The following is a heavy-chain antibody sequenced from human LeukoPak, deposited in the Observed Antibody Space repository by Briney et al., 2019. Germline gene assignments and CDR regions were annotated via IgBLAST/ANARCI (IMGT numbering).Heavy chain of an antibody. CDR2: IYYSGNT. CDR1: GGSISNYY. CDR3: ARHPPYSSFDY. J-gene: IGHJ4*02. Sequence: SETLSLTCTVSGGSISNYYWSWIRQSPGKGLEWIGYIYYSGNTNYNPSLKSRVTISVDTSKNQFSLKLSSVTAADTAVYYCARHPPYSSFDYWGQGNLVTVAS. D-gene: IGHD6-13*01. V-gene: IGHV4-59*08.